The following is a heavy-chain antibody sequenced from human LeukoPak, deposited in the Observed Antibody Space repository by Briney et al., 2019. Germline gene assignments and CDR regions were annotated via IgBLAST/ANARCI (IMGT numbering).Heavy chain of an antibody. Sequence: PSETLSLTCAVYGGSFSGYYWSWIRQPPGKGLEWIGEINHSGSTNYNPSLKSRVTISVDTSKNQFSLKLSSVTAADTAVYYCARGRFGVGELFDYWGQGTLVTVSS. CDR1: GGSFSGYY. V-gene: IGHV4-34*01. CDR2: INHSGST. D-gene: IGHD1-26*01. J-gene: IGHJ4*02. CDR3: ARGRFGVGELFDY.